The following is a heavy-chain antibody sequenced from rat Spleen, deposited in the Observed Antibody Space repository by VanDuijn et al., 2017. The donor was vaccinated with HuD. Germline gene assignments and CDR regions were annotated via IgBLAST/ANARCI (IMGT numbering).Heavy chain of an antibody. D-gene: IGHD1-12*03. CDR1: GFTFSNYD. V-gene: IGHV5-25*01. CDR3: ARHHYDGYYHGPVLGVMDA. CDR2: ISTGGGNT. Sequence: EVQLVESGGGLVRPGRSLKLSCAASGFTFSNYDMAWVRQAPTTVLEWVASISTGGGNTYYRDSVKGRFTISRDNAKSTLYLQMDSLRSEDTASYYCARHHYDGYYHGPVLGVMDAWGQGASVTVSS. J-gene: IGHJ4*01.